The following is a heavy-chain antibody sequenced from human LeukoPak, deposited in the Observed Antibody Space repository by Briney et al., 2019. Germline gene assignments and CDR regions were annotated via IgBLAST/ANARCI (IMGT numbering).Heavy chain of an antibody. CDR1: GYTFTHYW. CDR2: IYPRDSNS. CDR3: ARLTAGDTSGYYYGVY. D-gene: IGHD3-22*01. Sequence: GESLKISCKGSGYTFTHYWIGWVRQMPGKGLEWMGIIYPRDSNSRYSPSFQGQVTFSADKSISTAYLQWSSLKASDTAMYYCARLTAGDTSGYYYGVYWGQGTLVTVSS. J-gene: IGHJ4*02. V-gene: IGHV5-51*01.